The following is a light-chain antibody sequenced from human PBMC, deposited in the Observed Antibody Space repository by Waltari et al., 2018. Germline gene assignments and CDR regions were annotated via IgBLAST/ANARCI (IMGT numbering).Light chain of an antibody. CDR1: SSDVGGYNY. CDR3: CSYAGTYTPL. CDR2: YVT. V-gene: IGLV2-11*01. J-gene: IGLJ2*01. Sequence: QSALPQPRSVSGSPGQSVAISCTGTSSDVGGYNYVSWYQQYPGTAPKLIIYYVTKRPSGVPDRFSGSKSGNTASLTISGLQAEDEADYYCCSYAGTYTPLFGGGTKLTVL.